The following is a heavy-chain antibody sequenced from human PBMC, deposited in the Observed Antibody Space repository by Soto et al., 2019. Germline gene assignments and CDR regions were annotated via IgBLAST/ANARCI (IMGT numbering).Heavy chain of an antibody. CDR3: ARDPYY. CDR1: GFTVSSNY. V-gene: IGHV3-53*01. J-gene: IGHJ4*02. CDR2: IYNNSST. Sequence: EVQLVESGGGLIQPRGSLRLSCAVSGFTVSSNYMSWVRQAPGKGLDWVSIIYNNSSTYYADSVKGRFTISRDNSKNTLYLQMNSLRAEDTAVYYCARDPYYWGQGTLVTVSS.